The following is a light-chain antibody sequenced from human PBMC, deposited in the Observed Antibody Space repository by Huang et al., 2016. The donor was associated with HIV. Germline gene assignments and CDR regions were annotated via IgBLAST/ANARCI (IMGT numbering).Light chain of an antibody. CDR3: QQYDDWPPWS. CDR1: QSVKR. CDR2: DVS. V-gene: IGKV3-15*01. J-gene: IGKJ1*01. Sequence: EIVMTQSPPTLSASPGERATLSCRASQSVKRLAWYQQRPGQAPKLLVYDVSSRATGTPARFSGIGSGTDFTLTINTLQSEDFALYYCQQYDDWPPWSFGQGTRVDMK.